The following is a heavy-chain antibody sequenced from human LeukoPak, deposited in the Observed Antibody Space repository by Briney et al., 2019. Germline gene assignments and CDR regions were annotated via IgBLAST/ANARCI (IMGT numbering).Heavy chain of an antibody. J-gene: IGHJ4*02. V-gene: IGHV1-69*05. CDR3: ARVLLMGYYDSSGENSFDY. CDR1: GGTFSSYA. D-gene: IGHD3-22*01. CDR2: IIPIFGTA. Sequence: GSSVKVSCKASGGTFSSYAISWVRQAPGQGLEWMGGIIPIFGTANYAQKFQGRVTITTDESTSTAYMELSSLRSEDTAVYYCARVLLMGYYDSSGENSFDYWGQGTLVTVSS.